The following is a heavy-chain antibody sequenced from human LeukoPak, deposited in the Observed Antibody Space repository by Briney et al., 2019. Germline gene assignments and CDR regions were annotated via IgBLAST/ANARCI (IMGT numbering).Heavy chain of an antibody. CDR2: IIPILGIA. J-gene: IGHJ6*02. D-gene: IGHD6-19*01. Sequence: ASVKVSCKVSGYSVTELSMHWVRQAPGQGLEWMGRIIPILGIANYAQKFQGRVTITADKSTSTAYMELSSLRSEDTAVYYCARGIAVAVYYYYGMDVWGQGTTVTVSS. V-gene: IGHV1-69*02. CDR3: ARGIAVAVYYYYGMDV. CDR1: GYSVTELS.